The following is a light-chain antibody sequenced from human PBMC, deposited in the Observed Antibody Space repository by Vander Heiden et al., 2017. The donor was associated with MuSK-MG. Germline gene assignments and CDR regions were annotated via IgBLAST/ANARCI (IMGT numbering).Light chain of an antibody. Sequence: EIVMTQSPATLSVSPGERATLSCRASQSVSSNLAWYQQKPGQAPRLLIYGASTRVTGIPARFSGSGSGTEFTLTISSLLSEDFAVYYCQQDNNWPRTFGQGTKVEIK. CDR1: QSVSSN. V-gene: IGKV3-15*01. CDR2: GAS. CDR3: QQDNNWPRT. J-gene: IGKJ1*01.